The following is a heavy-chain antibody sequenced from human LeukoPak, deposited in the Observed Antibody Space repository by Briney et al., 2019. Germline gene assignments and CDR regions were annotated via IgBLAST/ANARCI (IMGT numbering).Heavy chain of an antibody. J-gene: IGHJ6*02. Sequence: PGGSLRLSCVASGFTFSTHWMHWARQSPEKGLVWVSRIDSDGSGTTYANSVKGRFTVSRDNAKNTLYLQMNNLRAEDTGVYYCATGREYYYYGMDVWGRGTTVIVSS. CDR2: IDSDGSGT. V-gene: IGHV3-74*01. CDR1: GFTFSTHW. CDR3: ATGREYYYYGMDV.